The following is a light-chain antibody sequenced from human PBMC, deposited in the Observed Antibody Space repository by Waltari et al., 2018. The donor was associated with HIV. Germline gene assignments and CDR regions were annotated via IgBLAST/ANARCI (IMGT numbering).Light chain of an antibody. J-gene: IGKJ1*01. V-gene: IGKV1-39*01. CDR3: QHSRA. CDR2: AAS. Sequence: DIQMTQSPSSVSASVGDRVTITCRASQTINNHLNWYRQRPGKAPKLLIYAASSLQNGVPSRFSGSGSGTDFTLTISSLQPEDFTTFFCQHSRAFGQGTKVEIK. CDR1: QTINNH.